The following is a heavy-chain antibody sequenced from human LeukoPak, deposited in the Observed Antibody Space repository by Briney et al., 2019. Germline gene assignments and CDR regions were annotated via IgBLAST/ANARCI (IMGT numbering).Heavy chain of an antibody. D-gene: IGHD3-22*01. Sequence: GASVKVSCKASGGTFSSYGISWVRQAPGQGLEWMGGIIPIFGTANYAQKFQGRVTITTDESTSTAYMELSSLRSEDTAVYYCARSSGYYYLNWFDPWGQGTLVTVSS. CDR1: GGTFSSYG. J-gene: IGHJ5*02. CDR2: IIPIFGTA. V-gene: IGHV1-69*05. CDR3: ARSSGYYYLNWFDP.